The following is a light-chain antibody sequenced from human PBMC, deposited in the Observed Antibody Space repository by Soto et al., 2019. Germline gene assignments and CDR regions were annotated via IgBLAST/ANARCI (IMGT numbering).Light chain of an antibody. V-gene: IGKV3-20*01. CDR2: DAS. J-gene: IGKJ2*01. Sequence: EIVLTQSPGTLSLSPGERATLSCRASQSVSSSYLAWHQQKPGQAPRLLIYDASSRATSIPDRFSGSGSGKAFTLTISRLEPEDFAVYYCHKYGSSPYTFGQGTKLEI. CDR3: HKYGSSPYT. CDR1: QSVSSSY.